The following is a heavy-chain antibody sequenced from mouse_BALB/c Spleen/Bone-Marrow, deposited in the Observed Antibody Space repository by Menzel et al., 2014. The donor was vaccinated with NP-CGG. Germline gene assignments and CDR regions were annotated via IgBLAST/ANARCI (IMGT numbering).Heavy chain of an antibody. CDR2: IDPYNGGT. CDR1: GYAFTSSN. CDR3: VRENDGSSPAY. V-gene: IGHV1S135*01. D-gene: IGHD1-1*01. Sequence: EVHLVESGPELVKPGVSVKVSCKASGYAFTSSNMYWVKQSHGKSLEWIGYIDPYNGGTSYNQKFKGKATLTVDKYTSTAYMHLNSLTSEDSAVYYCVRENDGSSPAYWGQGTLGTVSA. J-gene: IGHJ3*01.